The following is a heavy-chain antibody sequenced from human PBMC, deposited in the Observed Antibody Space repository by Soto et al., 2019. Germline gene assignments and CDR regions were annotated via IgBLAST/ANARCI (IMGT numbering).Heavy chain of an antibody. Sequence: ASVKVSFKASGYTFTSYGISWVRQAPGQGLEWMGWISAYNGNTNYAQKLQGRVTMTTDTSTSTAYMELRSLRSDDTAVYYCARDRCSGGSCFPPDAFDIWGQGTMVTVSS. CDR2: ISAYNGNT. J-gene: IGHJ3*02. D-gene: IGHD2-15*01. CDR3: ARDRCSGGSCFPPDAFDI. CDR1: GYTFTSYG. V-gene: IGHV1-18*01.